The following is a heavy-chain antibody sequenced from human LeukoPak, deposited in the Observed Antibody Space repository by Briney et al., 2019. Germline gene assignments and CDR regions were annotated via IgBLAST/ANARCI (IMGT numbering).Heavy chain of an antibody. CDR3: ARDPTGSSGYYYATDY. CDR1: GYSFISYG. Sequence: EASVKVSCKASGYSFISYGIIWVRQAPGQGLEWMGWISAYNGNTNYAQKVQGRVNMTTDASTSTAYMELRSLRSDDTAVYYCARDPTGSSGYYYATDYWGQGTLVTVSS. J-gene: IGHJ4*02. V-gene: IGHV1-18*01. D-gene: IGHD3-22*01. CDR2: ISAYNGNT.